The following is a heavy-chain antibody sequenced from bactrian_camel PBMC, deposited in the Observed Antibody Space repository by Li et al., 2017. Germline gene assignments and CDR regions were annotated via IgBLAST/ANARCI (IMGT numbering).Heavy chain of an antibody. CDR3: AADVRGTVTLTISSYGDCNPGFGY. J-gene: IGHJ6*01. D-gene: IGHD4*01. V-gene: IGHV3S10*01. CDR2: IRRDGDE. Sequence: DVQLVESGGGSVQAGGSLRLSCTHFGYSSSRHCMGWFRQAPGKAREGIAGIRRDGDEYYADSVKGRFTISQDNAKNTVYLQMNNLKPEDTAVYYCAADVRGTVTLTISSYGDCNPGFGYWAQGTQVTVS. CDR1: GYSSSRHC.